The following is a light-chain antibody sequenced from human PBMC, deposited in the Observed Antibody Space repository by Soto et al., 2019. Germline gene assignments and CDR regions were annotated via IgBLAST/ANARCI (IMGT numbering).Light chain of an antibody. V-gene: IGKV1-5*03. CDR3: QQYNSYSRT. Sequence: DIQMTQSPSTLSASVGGRVTITCRASQTISSSLAWYQQKPGKAPRLLIYMASSLESGVPSRFSGGGSGTEFTLTISSLQPDDFATYYCQQYNSYSRTFGQGTKVDIK. J-gene: IGKJ1*01. CDR1: QTISSS. CDR2: MAS.